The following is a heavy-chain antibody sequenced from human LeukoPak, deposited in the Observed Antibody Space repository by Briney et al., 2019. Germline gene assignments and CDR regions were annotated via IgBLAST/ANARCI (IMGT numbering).Heavy chain of an antibody. CDR2: IYTSGST. CDR1: GGSISSGSYS. V-gene: IGHV4-61*02. D-gene: IGHD3-16*02. CDR3: AREGKSLGELSSLHDY. J-gene: IGHJ4*02. Sequence: HPSQTLSLTCTVFGGSISSGSYSWSWIRQPAGKGLEWIGRIYTSGSTNYNPSLKSRVTISADTSKNQFSLKLSSVTAADTAAYYCAREGKSLGELSSLHDYWGQGTLVTVSS.